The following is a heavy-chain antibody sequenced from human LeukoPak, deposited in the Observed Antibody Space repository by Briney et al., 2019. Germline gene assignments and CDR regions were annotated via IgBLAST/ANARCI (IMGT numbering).Heavy chain of an antibody. CDR3: AAFSVGATIPFDY. D-gene: IGHD1-26*01. CDR2: INPNSGGT. Sequence: GASVKVSCKASGYTFTGYYMHWVRQAPGQGLEWMGRINPNSGGTNYAQKFQDRVTMTRDTSISTAYMELSRLRSDDTAVYYCAAFSVGATIPFDYWGQGTLVTVSS. J-gene: IGHJ4*02. V-gene: IGHV1-2*06. CDR1: GYTFTGYY.